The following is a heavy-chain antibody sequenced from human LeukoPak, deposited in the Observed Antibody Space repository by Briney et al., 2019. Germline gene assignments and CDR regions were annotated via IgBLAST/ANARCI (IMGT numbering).Heavy chain of an antibody. CDR2: ISGSGTST. CDR3: ATDLVVVLPAAYDN. D-gene: IGHD2-2*01. J-gene: IGHJ4*02. CDR1: GFTFRSYA. V-gene: IGHV3-23*01. Sequence: PGGSLRLSCAASGFTFRSYAMSWVRQAPGKGLEWVLAISGSGTSTYYADSVKGRFTISRDNSKNTLYLQMNSLRAEDTAVYYCATDLVVVLPAAYDNWGQGALVTVSS.